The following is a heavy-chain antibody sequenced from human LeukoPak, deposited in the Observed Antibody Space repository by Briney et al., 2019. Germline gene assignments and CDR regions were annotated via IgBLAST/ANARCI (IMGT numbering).Heavy chain of an antibody. D-gene: IGHD4-17*01. CDR2: ISSSSSYI. Sequence: PGGSLRLSCAASGFTFSSYSMNWVRQAPGKGLEWVSSISSSSSYIYYADSVKGRFTISRDNAKNSLYLQMNSLRAEDTAVYYCASARAEYGDAFDYWGQGTLVTVSS. CDR3: ASARAEYGDAFDY. J-gene: IGHJ4*02. V-gene: IGHV3-21*01. CDR1: GFTFSSYS.